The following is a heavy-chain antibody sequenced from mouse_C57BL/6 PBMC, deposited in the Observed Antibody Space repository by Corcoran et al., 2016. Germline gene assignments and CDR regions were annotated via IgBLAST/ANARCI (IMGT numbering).Heavy chain of an antibody. Sequence: EVQLQQSGPELVKPGASVKISCKASGYTFTDYYMNWVKQSHGKSLEWIGDINPNNGGTSYNQKFKGKATLTVDKSSSTAYMELRSLTSEDSAVYYCAAIYYYGSSYFYYYAMDYWGQGTSVTVSS. D-gene: IGHD1-1*01. CDR2: INPNNGGT. J-gene: IGHJ4*01. CDR1: GYTFTDYY. V-gene: IGHV1-26*01. CDR3: AAIYYYGSSYFYYYAMDY.